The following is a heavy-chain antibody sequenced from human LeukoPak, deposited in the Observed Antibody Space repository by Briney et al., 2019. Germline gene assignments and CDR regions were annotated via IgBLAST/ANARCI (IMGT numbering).Heavy chain of an antibody. Sequence: GGSLRLSCAASGFTFSTYWMSWVRQAPGKGLEWVGFIRSKAYGGTTEYAASVKGRFTISRDDSKSIAYLQMNSLKTEDTAVYYCTRGSGIAVAVPFDPWGQGTLVTVSS. CDR3: TRGSGIAVAVPFDP. CDR2: IRSKAYGGTT. CDR1: GFTFSTYW. V-gene: IGHV3-49*04. J-gene: IGHJ5*02. D-gene: IGHD6-19*01.